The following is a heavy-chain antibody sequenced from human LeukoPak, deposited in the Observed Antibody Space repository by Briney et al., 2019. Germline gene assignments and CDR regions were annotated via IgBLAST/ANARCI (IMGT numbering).Heavy chain of an antibody. J-gene: IGHJ5*02. CDR2: INPKTGGT. CDR3: ARERTLTTNWFDP. V-gene: IGHV1-2*02. D-gene: IGHD4-17*01. CDR1: GGTFSSYA. Sequence: ASVKVSCKASGGTFSSYAISWVRQAPGQGLEWMGWINPKTGGTNYAQKFQGRVAMTRDTSISTAYMELSSLRSDDTAVYYCARERTLTTNWFDPWGQGALVTVSS.